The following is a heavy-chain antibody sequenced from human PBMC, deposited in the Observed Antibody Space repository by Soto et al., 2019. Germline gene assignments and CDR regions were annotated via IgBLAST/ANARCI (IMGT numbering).Heavy chain of an antibody. CDR1: GQSFSGHY. V-gene: IGHV4-34*01. D-gene: IGHD1-1*01. Sequence: QVQLQQWGAGLVKPSETLSLSCAVYGQSFSGHYWAWIRQPPGKGLEWIGEINESGSTYYNPSLKSRVTISTDTSKNQFTLKLSSVSAADTAAYFCARGSGIVALPGELEDVKYDYWGQGTLVNVSS. CDR3: ARGSGIVALPGELEDVKYDY. J-gene: IGHJ4*02. CDR2: INESGST.